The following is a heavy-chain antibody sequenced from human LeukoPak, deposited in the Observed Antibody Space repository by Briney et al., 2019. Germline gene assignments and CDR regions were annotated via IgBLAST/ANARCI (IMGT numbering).Heavy chain of an antibody. J-gene: IGHJ4*02. V-gene: IGHV3-30-3*01. CDR2: ISYDGSNK. Sequence: GGSLRLSCAASGFTFSSYAMHWVRQAPGKGLEWVAVISYDGSNKYYADSVKGRFTISRDNSKNTLYLQMNSLRAEDTAVYYCARGWSVAAAVSYYFDYWGQGTLVTVSS. CDR1: GFTFSSYA. CDR3: ARGWSVAAAVSYYFDY. D-gene: IGHD6-13*01.